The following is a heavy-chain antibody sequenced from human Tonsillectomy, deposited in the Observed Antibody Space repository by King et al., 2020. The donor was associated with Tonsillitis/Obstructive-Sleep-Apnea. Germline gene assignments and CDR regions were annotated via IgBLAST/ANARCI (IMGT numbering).Heavy chain of an antibody. J-gene: IGHJ6*02. CDR1: GFTFSRYA. CDR3: ARENVLRFLEWLSYGMDV. Sequence: VQLVESGGGVVQPGRSLRLSCAASGFTFSRYAMHWVRQAPGKGLEWVAVISYDGSHKYHADSVKGRFTLSRDNSKNTLYLQMNSLRAEDTAEYYCARENVLRFLEWLSYGMDVWGQGTTVTVSS. CDR2: ISYDGSHK. D-gene: IGHD3-3*01. V-gene: IGHV3-30*04.